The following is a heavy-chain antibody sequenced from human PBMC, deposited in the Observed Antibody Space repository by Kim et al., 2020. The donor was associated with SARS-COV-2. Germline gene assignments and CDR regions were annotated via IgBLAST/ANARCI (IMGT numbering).Heavy chain of an antibody. D-gene: IGHD6-19*01. CDR3: ARLEYSSGQWYFDY. Sequence: SETLSLTCTVSGVSISSGSFYWAWIRQPPGKGLEWIGSIHNSGSTSYYPSLKSRVTISGDTSKNQFSLKLRSVTATDTATYYCARLEYSSGQWYFDYWGQGTLVTVSS. CDR1: GVSISSGSFY. J-gene: IGHJ4*02. V-gene: IGHV4-39*01. CDR2: IHNSGST.